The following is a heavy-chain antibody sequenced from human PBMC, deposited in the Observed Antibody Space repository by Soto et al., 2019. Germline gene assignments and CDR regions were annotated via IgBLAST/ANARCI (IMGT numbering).Heavy chain of an antibody. J-gene: IGHJ4*02. V-gene: IGHV3-33*01. D-gene: IGHD4-17*01. CDR3: ARAGGTTVTGLWHFDS. CDR1: GFTFNTYS. Sequence: SLRLSCEASGFTFNTYSMHWVRQPPGKGLGWLAAIWYDGTQKYYADSVKGRFIISRDNSKKTLYLEMNSLRAEDTAVYYCARAGGTTVTGLWHFDSWGQGTLVTVSS. CDR2: IWYDGTQK.